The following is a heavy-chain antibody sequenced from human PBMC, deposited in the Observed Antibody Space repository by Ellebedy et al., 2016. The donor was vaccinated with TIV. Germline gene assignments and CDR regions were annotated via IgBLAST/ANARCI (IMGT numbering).Heavy chain of an antibody. J-gene: IGHJ5*02. Sequence: GESLKISCAASQFRSRRYWMSWVRQAPRKGLAWLANIYQDGSDQYYVDSVKGRFTISRDNANKSLFLQMNNLRVEDTAVYYCARRGSYGDYAVQINSWFDTWGRGTLVTVSS. CDR2: IYQDGSDQ. D-gene: IGHD4-17*01. CDR3: ARRGSYGDYAVQINSWFDT. CDR1: QFRSRRYW. V-gene: IGHV3-7*01.